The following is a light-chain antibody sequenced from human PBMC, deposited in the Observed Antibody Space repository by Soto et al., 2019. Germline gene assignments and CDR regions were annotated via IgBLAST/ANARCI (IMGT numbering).Light chain of an antibody. CDR3: CSYTGSYTLV. CDR1: SSDVGGYKY. V-gene: IGLV2-11*01. Sequence: QSALTQPRSVSGSPGQSVTISCAGTSSDVGGYKYVSWYQQHAGKDPKVMIYDVSKRPSGVPDRFSGSKSGNTASLTISGLQAEDEADYYCCSYTGSYTLVFGTGTKVTVL. J-gene: IGLJ1*01. CDR2: DVS.